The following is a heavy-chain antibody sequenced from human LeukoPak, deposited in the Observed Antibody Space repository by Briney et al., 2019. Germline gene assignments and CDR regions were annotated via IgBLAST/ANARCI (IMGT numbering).Heavy chain of an antibody. Sequence: PGGSLRLSCAGSGFTFSTHAMSWVRQAPGKGLEWVSAISGSAGNTYYADSVKGRFTISRDNSKNTVYLQMNSLRAEDTAVYYCARDGGNSWDYWGQGTLVTVSS. CDR3: ARDGGNSWDY. D-gene: IGHD6-13*01. CDR2: ISGSAGNT. J-gene: IGHJ4*02. V-gene: IGHV3-23*01. CDR1: GFTFSTHA.